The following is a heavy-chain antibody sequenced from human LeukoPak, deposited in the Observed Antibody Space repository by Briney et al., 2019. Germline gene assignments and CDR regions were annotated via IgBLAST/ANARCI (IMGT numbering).Heavy chain of an antibody. V-gene: IGHV4-34*01. Sequence: SETLSLTCAVYGGSFSGYYWSWIRQPPGKGLEWIGEINHSGSTNYNPSLKCRVTISVDTSKNQFSLKLSSVTAADTAVYYCARGGIAARQEYWGQGTLVTVSS. D-gene: IGHD6-6*01. CDR2: INHSGST. CDR3: ARGGIAARQEY. CDR1: GGSFSGYY. J-gene: IGHJ4*02.